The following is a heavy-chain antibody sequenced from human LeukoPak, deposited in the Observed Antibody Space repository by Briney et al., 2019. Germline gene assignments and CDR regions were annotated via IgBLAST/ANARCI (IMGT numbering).Heavy chain of an antibody. V-gene: IGHV3-9*01. D-gene: IGHD6-6*01. J-gene: IGHJ5*02. CDR1: GFTFDDYA. CDR3: AKALGQLVSEFDP. Sequence: PGGSLRLSCAASGFTFDDYAMHWVRQAPGKGLEWVSGISWNSGSIGYADSVKGRFTISRDNAKNSLYLQMNSLRAEDTALYYCAKALGQLVSEFDPWGQGTLVTVSS. CDR2: ISWNSGSI.